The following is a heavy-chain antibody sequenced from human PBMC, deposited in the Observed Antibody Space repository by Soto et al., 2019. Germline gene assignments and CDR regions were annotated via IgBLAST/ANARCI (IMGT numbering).Heavy chain of an antibody. CDR1: GFTFSSYE. CDR3: ARVSQWLIGAFDI. J-gene: IGHJ3*02. Sequence: PGGSLRLSCAASGFTFSSYEMNWVRQAPGKGRGWVSYISSSSSTIYYADAVKGRFTIARDNAKYSLNLQMNSLRAEDKSVYYCARVSQWLIGAFDIWGQGTMVTVSS. D-gene: IGHD6-19*01. V-gene: IGHV3-48*03. CDR2: ISSSSSTI.